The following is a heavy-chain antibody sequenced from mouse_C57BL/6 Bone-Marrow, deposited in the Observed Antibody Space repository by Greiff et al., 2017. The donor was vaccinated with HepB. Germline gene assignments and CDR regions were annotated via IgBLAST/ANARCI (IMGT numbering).Heavy chain of an antibody. Sequence: EVMLVESGGGLVKPGGSLKLSCAASGFTFSSYAMSWVRQTPEKRLEWVATISDGGSYTYYPDNVKGRFTISRDNAKNNLYLQMSHLKSEDTAMYYCARDRGVWLRRGFAYWGQGTLVTVSA. CDR3: ARDRGVWLRRGFAY. CDR2: ISDGGSYT. CDR1: GFTFSSYA. V-gene: IGHV5-4*01. D-gene: IGHD2-2*01. J-gene: IGHJ3*01.